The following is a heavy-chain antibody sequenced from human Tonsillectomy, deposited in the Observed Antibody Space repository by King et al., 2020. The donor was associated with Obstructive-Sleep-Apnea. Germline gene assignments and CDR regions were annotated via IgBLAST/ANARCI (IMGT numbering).Heavy chain of an antibody. CDR1: GGSISSSSYY. V-gene: IGHV4-39*07. D-gene: IGHD3-9*01. CDR3: AKFVLRYFGFDL. Sequence: LQLQESGPGLVKPSETLSLTCTVSGGSISSSSYYWGWIRQPPGKGLECIGRIYYSGSTYYNPSLKSRVTISVDMSKNQFSLKLSSVTAADTAVYYCAKFVLRYFGFDLWGRGTLVTVSS. CDR2: IYYSGST. J-gene: IGHJ2*01.